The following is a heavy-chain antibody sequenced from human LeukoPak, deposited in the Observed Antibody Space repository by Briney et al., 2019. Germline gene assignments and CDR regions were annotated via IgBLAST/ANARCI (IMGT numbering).Heavy chain of an antibody. Sequence: GASVKVSCKASGYTFTSYDINWVRQATGQGLEWMGWMNPNSGNTGYARKFQGRVTMTRNTSISTAYMELSSLRSEDTAVYYCAKAVAGLLDYWGQGTLVTVSS. CDR2: MNPNSGNT. D-gene: IGHD6-19*01. CDR3: AKAVAGLLDY. J-gene: IGHJ4*02. V-gene: IGHV1-8*01. CDR1: GYTFTSYD.